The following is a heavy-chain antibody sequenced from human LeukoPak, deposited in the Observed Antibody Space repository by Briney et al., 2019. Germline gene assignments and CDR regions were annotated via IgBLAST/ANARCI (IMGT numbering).Heavy chain of an antibody. CDR2: INPSGGST. CDR3: ARDHRVGKQQRVLYGMDV. Sequence: ASVKVSCKASGDTFTSYYMHWVRQAPGQGLEWMGIINPSGGSTSYAQKFQGRVTMTRDTSTSTVYMELSSLRSEDTAVYYCARDHRVGKQQRVLYGMDVWGQGTTVTVSS. V-gene: IGHV1-46*01. CDR1: GDTFTSYY. D-gene: IGHD6-13*01. J-gene: IGHJ6*02.